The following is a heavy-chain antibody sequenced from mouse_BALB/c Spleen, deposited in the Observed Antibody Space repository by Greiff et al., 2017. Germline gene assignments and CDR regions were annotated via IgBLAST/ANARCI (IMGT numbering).Heavy chain of an antibody. Sequence: VQLQQSGAELMKPGASVKISCKATGYTFSSYWIEWVKQRPGHGLEWIGEILPGSGSTNYNEKFKGKATLTSDKSSSTAYMELSSLTSEDSAVYYCARRDDGYYFDYWGQGTTLTVSS. V-gene: IGHV1-9*01. CDR1: GYTFSSYW. D-gene: IGHD2-3*01. CDR2: ILPGSGST. CDR3: ARRDDGYYFDY. J-gene: IGHJ2*01.